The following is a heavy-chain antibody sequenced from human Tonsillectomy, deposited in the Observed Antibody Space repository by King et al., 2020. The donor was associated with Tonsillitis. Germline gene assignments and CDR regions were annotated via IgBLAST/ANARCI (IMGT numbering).Heavy chain of an antibody. CDR3: ARDQPVGSTRFDY. J-gene: IGHJ4*02. CDR1: GASMSSYY. V-gene: IGHV4-4*07. CDR2: ILTSGST. Sequence: QLQESGPGLVKPSETLSLTCTVSGASMSSYYLTWIRQPAGKGLEWIGGILTSGSTSYSPSLEIRVTMSVDTSKNQFSLKLTSMTAADTAVYYCARDQPVGSTRFDYWGQGILVTVSS. D-gene: IGHD2-2*01.